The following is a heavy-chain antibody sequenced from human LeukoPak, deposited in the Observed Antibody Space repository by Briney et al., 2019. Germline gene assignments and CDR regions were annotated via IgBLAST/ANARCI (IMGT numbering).Heavy chain of an antibody. J-gene: IGHJ6*03. CDR1: GESFSGYY. CDR3: ARGKLCSSTSCYYMDV. V-gene: IGHV4-34*01. CDR2: INHSGST. D-gene: IGHD2-2*01. Sequence: PSETLSVTCAVYGESFSGYYWSWIRQPPGKGLEWIGEINHSGSTNYNPSLKSRVTISVDTSKNQFSLKLSSVTAADTAVYYCARGKLCSSTSCYYMDVWGKGTTVTVSS.